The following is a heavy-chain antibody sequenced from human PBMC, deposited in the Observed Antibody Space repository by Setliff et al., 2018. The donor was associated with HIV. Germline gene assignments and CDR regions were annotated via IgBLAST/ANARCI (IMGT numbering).Heavy chain of an antibody. CDR3: ARVPYRSAWFSGGHDAFDI. J-gene: IGHJ3*02. Sequence: ASVKVSCKASGYSFARDGLSWVRQAPGQGLEWMGWSSGFNGNTKYAQSFQDRVAMTTETATSTAYMEMRSRRSDDTAVYFCARVPYRSAWFSGGHDAFDIWGQGTMVTVSS. CDR1: GYSFARDG. V-gene: IGHV1-18*01. CDR2: SSGFNGNT. D-gene: IGHD6-19*01.